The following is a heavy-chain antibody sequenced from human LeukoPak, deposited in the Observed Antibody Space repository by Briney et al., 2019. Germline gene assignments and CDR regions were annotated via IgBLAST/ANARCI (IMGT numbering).Heavy chain of an antibody. D-gene: IGHD6-19*01. CDR1: GGSMRTYY. J-gene: IGHJ4*02. CDR3: ARGAAYSSGWYVWDY. V-gene: IGHV4-4*07. Sequence: SETLSLTCTVSGGSMRTYYWSWIRQPAGKGLEWIGRIYTSGSTNYNPSLKSRVTMSVDTSKNQFSLKLSSVTAADTAVYYCARGAAYSSGWYVWDYWGQGTLVTVSS. CDR2: IYTSGST.